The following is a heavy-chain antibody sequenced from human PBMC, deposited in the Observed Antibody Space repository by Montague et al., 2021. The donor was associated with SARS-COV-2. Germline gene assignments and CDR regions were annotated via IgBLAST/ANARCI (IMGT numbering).Heavy chain of an antibody. CDR2: FYSNGDT. CDR1: GASMSGYH. CDR3: ARGSEYYYHPFDY. D-gene: IGHD2/OR15-2a*01. Sequence: SETLSLTCTVSGASMSGYHWSWIRQPAGKALEWIGRFYSNGDTTYNPSLESRLTMSVDTSERQFSLKMTSVSAADTAIYYCARGSEYYYHPFDYWGHGNLVTVSS. J-gene: IGHJ4*01. V-gene: IGHV4-4*07.